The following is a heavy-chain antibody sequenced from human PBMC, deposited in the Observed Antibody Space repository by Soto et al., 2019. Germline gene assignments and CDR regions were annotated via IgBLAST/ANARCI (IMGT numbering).Heavy chain of an antibody. CDR2: ISGSGGST. D-gene: IGHD6-19*01. Sequence: EVQLLESGGGLVQPGGSLRLSCAASGFTFSSYAMSWVRQAPGKGLEWVSAISGSGGSTYYADSVKGRFTISRDNSKNTLYLQINSLRAEDTAVYYCANLSDEQWLAAHFVYWCQGTLVTVSS. CDR3: ANLSDEQWLAAHFVY. J-gene: IGHJ4*02. V-gene: IGHV3-23*01. CDR1: GFTFSSYA.